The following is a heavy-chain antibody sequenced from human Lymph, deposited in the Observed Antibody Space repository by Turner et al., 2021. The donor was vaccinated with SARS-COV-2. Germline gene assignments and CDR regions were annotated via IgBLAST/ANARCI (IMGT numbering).Heavy chain of an antibody. D-gene: IGHD3-10*01. CDR3: ARIEAPGRGGGVFYYYYGMDV. CDR2: NSPILGKE. J-gene: IGHJ6*02. CDR1: GGTFSSYA. Sequence: QVQLVQSGAEVKKPGSSVKVSCKASGGTFSSYAISWVRQAPGQGLEGMGGNSPILGKENYDKRFKGRVTITADKSTSKTYWELRSRRSEARAVDYWARIEAPGRGGGVFYYYYGMDVWGQGTTVTVSS. V-gene: IGHV1-69*10.